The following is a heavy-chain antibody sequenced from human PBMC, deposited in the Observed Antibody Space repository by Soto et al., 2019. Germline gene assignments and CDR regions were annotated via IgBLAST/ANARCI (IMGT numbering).Heavy chain of an antibody. D-gene: IGHD6-25*01. Sequence: EVQLLESGGGLVQPGGSLRLCCTASGFTLTAYAINWVRRAPGKGLEWVSATTGGAGLTYYADSVKGRFSVSSDTPGNSLYLQLSSLSTEDTAIYYCARVDRGSVARPTRLDPWGQGTLVTVSS. CDR1: GFTLTAYA. V-gene: IGHV3-23*01. CDR3: ARVDRGSVARPTRLDP. CDR2: TTGGAGLT. J-gene: IGHJ5*02.